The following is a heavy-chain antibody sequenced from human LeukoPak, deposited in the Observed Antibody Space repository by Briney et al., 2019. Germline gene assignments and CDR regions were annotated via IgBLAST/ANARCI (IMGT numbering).Heavy chain of an antibody. CDR2: INPNSGGT. J-gene: IGHJ3*02. CDR1: GYTFTGYY. D-gene: IGHD3-10*01. CDR3: ARVHRVRSRMRSLMVDAFDI. V-gene: IGHV1-2*02. Sequence: GASVKVSCKASGYTFTGYYMHWVRQAPGQGLEWMGWINPNSGGTNYAQKFQGRVTMTRDTSISTAYMELSRLRSDDTAVYYCARVHRVRSRMRSLMVDAFDIWGQGTLVTVSS.